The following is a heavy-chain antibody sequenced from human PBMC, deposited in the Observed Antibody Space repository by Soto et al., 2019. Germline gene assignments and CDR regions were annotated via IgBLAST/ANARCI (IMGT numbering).Heavy chain of an antibody. Sequence: EVQLVESGGGLVQPGGSLRLSCAASGFTFSSYDMHWVRQATGKSLEWVSAIDAAGDTYYPDSVKGRFTISRENARDFLYLQMNSLRAGDTAVYYCARGATVTSDSFDVWGRGTMVTVSS. CDR1: GFTFSSYD. CDR2: IDAAGDT. D-gene: IGHD4-17*01. V-gene: IGHV3-13*01. CDR3: ARGATVTSDSFDV. J-gene: IGHJ3*01.